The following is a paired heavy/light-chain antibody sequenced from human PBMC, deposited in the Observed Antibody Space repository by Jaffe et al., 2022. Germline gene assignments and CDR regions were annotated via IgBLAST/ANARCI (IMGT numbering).Heavy chain of an antibody. D-gene: IGHD3-3*01. CDR3: VRRGGGVSLYFDY. CDR2: IYHSGTT. J-gene: IGHJ4*02. CDR1: GYSIGSGFY. Sequence: QVQLQESGPGLVKPSETLSLTCAVSGYSIGSGFYWDWIRQPPGKGLEWIGSIYHSGTTYYNPSLESRVTMSVDTSQNRFSLKLISVTAADTAVYYCVRRGGGVSLYFDYWGQGTLVTVSS. V-gene: IGHV4-38-2*01.
Light chain of an antibody. CDR2: ENN. Sequence: NFMLTQPHSVSESPGKTVTISCTRSSGSIASSYVQWFQQRPGSSPTTVIYENNHRPSGIPDRFSASIDSSSRSASLTISGLRTEDEADYYCQSYDGSTQVFGGGTKLTVL. J-gene: IGLJ3*02. CDR3: QSYDGSTQV. V-gene: IGLV6-57*01. CDR1: SGSIASSY.